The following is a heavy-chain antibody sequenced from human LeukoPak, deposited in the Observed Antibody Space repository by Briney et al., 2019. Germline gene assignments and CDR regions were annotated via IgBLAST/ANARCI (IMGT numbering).Heavy chain of an antibody. J-gene: IGHJ5*02. V-gene: IGHV1-3*01. CDR3: ARAHIVVVPAAPFDP. Sequence: ASVKVSCKASGYTFTSYAMHWVRQAPGQRLEWMGWINAGNGSTKYSQKFQGRVTITRDTSASTAYMELSSLRSEDTAVYYCARAHIVVVPAAPFDPWGQGTLVTVSS. D-gene: IGHD2-2*01. CDR2: INAGNGST. CDR1: GYTFTSYA.